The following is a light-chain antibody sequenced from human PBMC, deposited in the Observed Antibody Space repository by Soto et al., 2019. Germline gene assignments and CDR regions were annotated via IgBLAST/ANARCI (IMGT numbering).Light chain of an antibody. Sequence: ETMMTHSPDTLSVSLGERATLSCRASQSLRSSLAWYQQKPGQAPRLLIYDASTRATGIPARFSGSGSGTDFTLTISGLQSEDFAVYYCQQYNNWPQTFGQGTKVDI. CDR1: QSLRSS. CDR3: QQYNNWPQT. V-gene: IGKV3-15*01. J-gene: IGKJ1*01. CDR2: DAS.